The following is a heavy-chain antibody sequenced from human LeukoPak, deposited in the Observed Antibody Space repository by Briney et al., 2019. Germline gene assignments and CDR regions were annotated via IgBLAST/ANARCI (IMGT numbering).Heavy chain of an antibody. CDR1: EFTFSNYG. CDR3: AETTPYYYCYIDV. Sequence: PGGSLRLSCAASEFTFSNYGMHWVRQAPGKGLEWVAFIRFDGGNKYYADSVKGRFTISSDNSKNTLYLQMNSLRAEDTAVYYCAETTPYYYCYIDVWGKGTPVTVSS. CDR2: IRFDGGNK. D-gene: IGHD4-11*01. J-gene: IGHJ6*03. V-gene: IGHV3-30*02.